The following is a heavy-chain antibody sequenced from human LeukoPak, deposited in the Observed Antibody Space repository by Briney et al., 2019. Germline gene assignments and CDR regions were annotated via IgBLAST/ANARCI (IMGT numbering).Heavy chain of an antibody. Sequence: SETLSLTCTVSGGSISSGSYYWGWIRQPAGKGLEGIGRIYTSGSTNYNPSLKSRVTISVDTSKNRFSLKLSSVTAADTAVYYCARGDYCSSTSCYSDWFDPWGQGTLVTVSS. CDR3: ARGDYCSSTSCYSDWFDP. D-gene: IGHD2-2*01. CDR1: GGSISSGSYY. J-gene: IGHJ5*02. CDR2: IYTSGST. V-gene: IGHV4-61*02.